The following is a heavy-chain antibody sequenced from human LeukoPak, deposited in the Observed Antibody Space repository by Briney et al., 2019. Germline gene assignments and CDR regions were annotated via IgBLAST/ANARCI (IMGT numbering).Heavy chain of an antibody. J-gene: IGHJ4*02. Sequence: ASVRVSCKASGYTFTGYYMHSVRQAPGQGREWMGWINPNSGGTNYAQKFQGRVTMTRDTPISTAYMELSRLRSDDTAVYYCARRGYSSAFDYWGQGTLVTVSS. CDR1: GYTFTGYY. D-gene: IGHD5-18*01. CDR2: INPNSGGT. CDR3: ARRGYSSAFDY. V-gene: IGHV1-2*02.